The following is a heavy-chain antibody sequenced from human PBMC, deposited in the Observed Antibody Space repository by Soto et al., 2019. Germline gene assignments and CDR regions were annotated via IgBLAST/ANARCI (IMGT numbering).Heavy chain of an antibody. CDR3: ATAEAGKGESHY. Sequence: EVQLVEFGGGLVQPGGSLRLSCAASTFTLSGYWMSWVRQAPGKGLEWVANINEGGSEKYYMDSVKGRFIITRDNAKNSLYLHMNSLRAEDTAVYYCATAEAGKGESHYWGHETLVTVSS. D-gene: IGHD6-13*01. CDR2: INEGGSEK. V-gene: IGHV3-7*01. J-gene: IGHJ4*01. CDR1: TFTLSGYW.